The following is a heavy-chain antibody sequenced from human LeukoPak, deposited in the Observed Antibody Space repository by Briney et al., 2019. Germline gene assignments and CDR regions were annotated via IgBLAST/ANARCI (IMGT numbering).Heavy chain of an antibody. J-gene: IGHJ3*02. Sequence: SETLSLTCTVSGGSISSYYWSWIRQPPGKGLEWIGYIYYSGSTNYNPSLKSRVPISVDTSKNQFSLKLSSVTAADTAVYYCARERARAFDIWGQGTVVTVSS. V-gene: IGHV4-59*01. CDR1: GGSISSYY. CDR3: ARERARAFDI. CDR2: IYYSGST.